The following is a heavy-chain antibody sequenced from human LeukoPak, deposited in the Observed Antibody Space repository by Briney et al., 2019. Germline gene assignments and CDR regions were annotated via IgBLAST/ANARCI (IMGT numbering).Heavy chain of an antibody. CDR3: ARGGTNAVVVITTIDY. J-gene: IGHJ4*02. V-gene: IGHV1-2*02. D-gene: IGHD3-22*01. Sequence: ASVKVSCKASGYTFTSYYMHWVRQAPGQGLEWMGWINPNSGATNYAQKFQGRITMTRDTSISTAYMELSRLRSDDTAVYYCARGGTNAVVVITTIDYWGQGTLVTVSS. CDR1: GYTFTSYY. CDR2: INPNSGAT.